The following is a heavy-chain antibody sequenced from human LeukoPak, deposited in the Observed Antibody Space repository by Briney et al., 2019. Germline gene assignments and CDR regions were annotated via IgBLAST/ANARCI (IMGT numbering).Heavy chain of an antibody. CDR2: ISSNGGST. CDR1: GFTFSSYA. CDR3: ARSDYGDYYYYYGMDV. V-gene: IGHV3-64*01. J-gene: IGHJ6*02. Sequence: GGSLRLSCAASGFTFSSYAMHWVRQAPGKGLEYVLAISSNGGSTYYANSVKGRFTISRDNSKNTLYLQMVSLRAEDMAVYYCARSDYGDYYYYYGMDVWGQGTTVTVSS. D-gene: IGHD4-17*01.